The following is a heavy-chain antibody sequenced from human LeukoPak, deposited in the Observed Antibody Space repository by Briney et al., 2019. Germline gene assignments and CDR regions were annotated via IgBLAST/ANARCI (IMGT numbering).Heavy chain of an antibody. CDR2: IYSGGDT. J-gene: IGHJ4*02. V-gene: IGHV3-66*01. D-gene: IGHD6-19*01. Sequence: GGSLRLSCAASGFTVNSYYMGWVRQAPGKGLEWVSAIYSGGDTYYADSVKGRFTISRDNSKNMIYLEMSSLKAEDTAVYYCAKERSLEIAVAGTIFDYWGQGTLVTVSS. CDR1: GFTVNSYY. CDR3: AKERSLEIAVAGTIFDY.